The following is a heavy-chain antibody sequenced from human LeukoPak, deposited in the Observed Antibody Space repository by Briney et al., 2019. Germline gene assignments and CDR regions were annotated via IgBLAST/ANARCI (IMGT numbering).Heavy chain of an antibody. Sequence: KPSETLSLTCTVSGGSISSYYWSWIRQPPGKGLEWIGYIYSDGSTKYNPSLKSRVTISLDTSKNQLSLKLSSVTAAATAVYYCARRQIYFDYWGQGTLVTVSS. CDR2: IYSDGST. J-gene: IGHJ4*02. CDR3: ARRQIYFDY. CDR1: GGSISSYY. V-gene: IGHV4-4*09.